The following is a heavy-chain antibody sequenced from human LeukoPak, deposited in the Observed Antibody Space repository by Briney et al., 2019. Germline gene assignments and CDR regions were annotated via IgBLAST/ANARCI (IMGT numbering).Heavy chain of an antibody. Sequence: SETLSLTCTVSGGSMNNYYWSWIRQPPGKGLEWIGHIYYSGSTNYNPSLKSRVTISVDMSKNQFSLKLSSVTAADTAVYYCARETYSSSWYGDWGQGTLVTVSS. CDR2: IYYSGST. CDR1: GGSMNNYY. V-gene: IGHV4-59*12. CDR3: ARETYSSSWYGD. D-gene: IGHD6-13*01. J-gene: IGHJ4*02.